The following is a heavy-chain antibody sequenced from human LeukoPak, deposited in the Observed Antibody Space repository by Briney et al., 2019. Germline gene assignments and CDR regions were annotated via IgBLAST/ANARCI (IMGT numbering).Heavy chain of an antibody. V-gene: IGHV4-34*01. CDR2: INHSGST. J-gene: IGHJ6*04. CDR3: ARVPVRGYCSGGSCYGDYYYYGMDV. CDR1: GGSFSGYY. D-gene: IGHD2-15*01. Sequence: SETLSLTCAVYGGSFSGYYWSWIRQPPGKGLEGIGEINHSGSTNYNPSLKSRVTISVDTSKNQFSLKLSSVTAADTAVYYCARVPVRGYCSGGSCYGDYYYYGMDVWGKGTTVTVSS.